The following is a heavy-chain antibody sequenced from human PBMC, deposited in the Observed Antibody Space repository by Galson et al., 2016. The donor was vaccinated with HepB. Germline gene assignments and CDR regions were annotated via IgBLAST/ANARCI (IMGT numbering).Heavy chain of an antibody. V-gene: IGHV3-48*03. J-gene: IGHJ5*01. Sequence: SLRLSCAASGFTLSSYEMTWVRQAPGKGLEWVSYISSTGSVTYYADSVKGRFTISRDNAKNSLFLQMNSLRAEDTALYYCARDAPPPGAESYYVNWFDSWGQGTLVTVSS. D-gene: IGHD3-10*01. CDR2: ISSTGSVT. CDR3: ARDAPPPGAESYYVNWFDS. CDR1: GFTLSSYE.